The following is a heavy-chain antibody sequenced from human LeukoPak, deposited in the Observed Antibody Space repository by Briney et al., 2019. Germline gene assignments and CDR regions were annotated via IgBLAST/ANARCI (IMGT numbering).Heavy chain of an antibody. D-gene: IGHD2-2*01. J-gene: IGHJ6*03. CDR1: GGTFSSYA. Sequence: GASVKVSCKASGGTFSSYAISWVRQAPGQGLEWMGRIIPILGIANYAQKFQGRVTITADKSTSTAYMELSSLRSEDTAVYYCARVPRSPIVVGRRSTYYMDVWGKGTTVTVSS. V-gene: IGHV1-69*04. CDR3: ARVPRSPIVVGRRSTYYMDV. CDR2: IIPILGIA.